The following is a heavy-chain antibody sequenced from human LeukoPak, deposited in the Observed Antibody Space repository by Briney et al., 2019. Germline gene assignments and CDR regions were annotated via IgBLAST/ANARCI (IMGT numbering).Heavy chain of an antibody. CDR1: GGSFSGYY. CDR3: ARVFDWFDP. V-gene: IGHV4-34*01. CDR2: INHSGST. Sequence: SETLSLTCAVYGGSFSGYYWSWIRQPPGKGLEWIGEINHSGSTNYNPSLKSRVTISVDTSKNQFSLKLSSVAAADTAVYYCARVFDWFDPWGQGTLVTVTS. J-gene: IGHJ5*02. D-gene: IGHD1-14*01.